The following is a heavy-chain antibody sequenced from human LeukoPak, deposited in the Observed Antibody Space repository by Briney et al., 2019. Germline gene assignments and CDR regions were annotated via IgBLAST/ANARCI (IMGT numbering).Heavy chain of an antibody. V-gene: IGHV1-2*02. Sequence: ASVKVSCKASGYTFTGYYMHWVRQAPGQGLEWMRWINPNSGGTKYAQKFQGRVTLTRDTSISTAYMELSRLRCDDTAVYYCARSYDFWSGPPFDPWGQGTLVTVSS. CDR1: GYTFTGYY. D-gene: IGHD3-3*01. CDR3: ARSYDFWSGPPFDP. J-gene: IGHJ5*02. CDR2: INPNSGGT.